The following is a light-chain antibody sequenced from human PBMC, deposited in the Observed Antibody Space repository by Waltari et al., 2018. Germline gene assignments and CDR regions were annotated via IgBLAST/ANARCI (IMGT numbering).Light chain of an antibody. J-gene: IGLJ3*02. CDR2: TNN. CDR3: AAWDDTLNGRV. V-gene: IGLV1-44*01. Sequence: QSVLTQPPSASGTPGPGVTISCSGSSSTIGGNSVSWYQQLPGSAPKLLIYTNNQRPSGVPDRFSGSKSGTSASLAISGLQSEDEAHYYCAAWDDTLNGRVFGGGTKVTVL. CDR1: SSTIGGNS.